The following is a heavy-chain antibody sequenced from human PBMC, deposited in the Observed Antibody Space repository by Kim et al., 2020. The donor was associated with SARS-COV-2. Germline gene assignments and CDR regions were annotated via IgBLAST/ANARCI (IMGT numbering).Heavy chain of an antibody. V-gene: IGHV3-48*02. CDR2: ISSTGSTI. D-gene: IGHD2-2*01. CDR3: ARGWTDQLLSVLALGNWFDP. J-gene: IGHJ5*02. Sequence: GGSLRLSCAASGFTFSSHTMNWVRQAPGKGPEWVSDISSTGSTIHYADSVKGRFTISRDNAKNSLYLQMNSLRDEDTAVYYCARGWTDQLLSVLALGNWFDPWGQGTLVTVSS. CDR1: GFTFSSHT.